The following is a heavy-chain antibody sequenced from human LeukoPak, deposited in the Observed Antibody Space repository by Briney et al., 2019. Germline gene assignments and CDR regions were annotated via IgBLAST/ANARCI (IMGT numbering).Heavy chain of an antibody. D-gene: IGHD2-2*01. J-gene: IGHJ4*02. CDR1: GFTFSSYW. Sequence: GGSLRLSCAASGFTFSSYWMSWVRQAPGKGLEWVANIKEDGGEKYYVDSVKGRFTISRDNAKNSLYLQMNSLRAEDTAVYYCARDPIGYCSSTSCSPRWGQGAQATVSS. CDR2: IKEDGGEK. V-gene: IGHV3-7*01. CDR3: ARDPIGYCSSTSCSPR.